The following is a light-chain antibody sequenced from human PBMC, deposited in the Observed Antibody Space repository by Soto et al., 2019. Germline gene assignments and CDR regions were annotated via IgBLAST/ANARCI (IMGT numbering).Light chain of an antibody. CDR3: SSYTTSNTYV. V-gene: IGLV2-8*01. J-gene: IGLJ1*01. CDR2: EVS. CDR1: STDVGGYNY. Sequence: QSVLTQPPSAAGSPGQSVTISCTGTSTDVGGYNYVSWYQQYPGKAPKLMIYEVSKRPSGVPDRFSGSKSGNTASLTVSGLQAEDEADYYCSSYTTSNTYVFGTGTKVTVL.